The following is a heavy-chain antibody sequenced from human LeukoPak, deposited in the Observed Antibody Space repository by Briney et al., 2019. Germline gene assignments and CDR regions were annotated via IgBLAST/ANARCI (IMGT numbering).Heavy chain of an antibody. Sequence: GASVKVSCKASGYTFTSYGISWVRQAPGQGLEWMGGIIPIFGTANYAQKFQGRVTITTDESTSTAYMELSSLRSEDTAVYYCAWRDGLRFLEWLPGGYWGQGTLVTVSS. CDR2: IIPIFGTA. CDR1: GYTFTSYG. D-gene: IGHD3-3*01. J-gene: IGHJ4*02. CDR3: AWRDGLRFLEWLPGGY. V-gene: IGHV1-69*05.